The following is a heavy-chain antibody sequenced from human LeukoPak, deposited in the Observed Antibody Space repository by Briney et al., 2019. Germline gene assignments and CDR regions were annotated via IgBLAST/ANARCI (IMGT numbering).Heavy chain of an antibody. CDR1: GGSISSSSYY. Sequence: SETLSLTCTVSGGSISSSSYYWGWIRQPPGKGLEWIGSIYYSGSTYYNPSLKSRVTISVDTSKNQFSLKLSSVTAADTAVYYCARDQRSGWYLGSVSYWGQGTLVTVSS. CDR3: ARDQRSGWYLGSVSY. J-gene: IGHJ4*02. D-gene: IGHD6-19*01. V-gene: IGHV4-39*07. CDR2: IYYSGST.